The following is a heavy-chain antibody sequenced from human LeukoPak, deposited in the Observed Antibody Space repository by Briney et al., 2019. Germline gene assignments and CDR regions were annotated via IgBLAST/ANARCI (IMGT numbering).Heavy chain of an antibody. CDR1: GFTFSSSS. V-gene: IGHV3-21*01. Sequence: PGGSLRLSCAASGFTFSSSSMNWVRQAPGKGLEWVSSISSGSNAISYADSVRGRLTISRDNAKNSLYLQMNSLRAEDTAMYYCARGVVPATYDYWGRGTLVTVSS. J-gene: IGHJ4*02. CDR2: ISSGSNAI. CDR3: ARGVVPATYDY. D-gene: IGHD2-2*01.